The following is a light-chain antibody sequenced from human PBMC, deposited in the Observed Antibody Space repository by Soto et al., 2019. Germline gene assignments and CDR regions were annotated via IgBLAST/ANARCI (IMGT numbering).Light chain of an antibody. J-gene: IGKJ5*01. CDR3: QQYGGSPPIT. CDR1: QSVSSTF. CDR2: DTS. V-gene: IGKV3-20*01. Sequence: EIVLTQSPGTLSLSPGERATLSCRASQSVSSTFIAWYQQKPGQAPSLLIYDTSTRATGIPDRFSGGGSGTDFTLTISRLEPEDFAVYYCQQYGGSPPITFGQGTRLEIK.